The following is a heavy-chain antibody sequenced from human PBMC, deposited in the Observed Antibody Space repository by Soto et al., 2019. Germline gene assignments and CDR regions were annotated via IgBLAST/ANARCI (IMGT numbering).Heavy chain of an antibody. V-gene: IGHV3-23*01. Sequence: LRLSCAASGFTFSSYAINWVRQAPGKGLEWVSGISGSGDSTYLADSVKGRFTISRDNSKNTLYLQMNSLRVEDTAVYYCAKSDQAYTYYFDYWGQGALVTVSS. CDR2: ISGSGDST. D-gene: IGHD2-2*01. J-gene: IGHJ4*02. CDR3: AKSDQAYTYYFDY. CDR1: GFTFSSYA.